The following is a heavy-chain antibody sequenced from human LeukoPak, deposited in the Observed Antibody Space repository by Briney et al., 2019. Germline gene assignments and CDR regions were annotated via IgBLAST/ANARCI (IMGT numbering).Heavy chain of an antibody. Sequence: ASVKVFCKASGYTFTGYYMHWVRQAPGQGLEWMGWINPNSGSTNYAQKFQGRVTMTRDTSISTAYMDLSRLRSDDTAVYYCALAAAGLNYFDPWGQGTLVTVSS. V-gene: IGHV1-2*02. D-gene: IGHD6-13*01. CDR1: GYTFTGYY. CDR2: INPNSGST. J-gene: IGHJ5*02. CDR3: ALAAAGLNYFDP.